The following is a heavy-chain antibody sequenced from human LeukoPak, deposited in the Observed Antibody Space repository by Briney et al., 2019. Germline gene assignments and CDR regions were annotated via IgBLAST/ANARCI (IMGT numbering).Heavy chain of an antibody. V-gene: IGHV3-74*01. CDR3: ARDGNYYDSRGPADY. D-gene: IGHD3-22*01. CDR2: INSDGIST. J-gene: IGHJ4*02. CDR1: RFTFSRYW. Sequence: VGSLRLSCAASRFTFSRYWMHWVRQAPGKGLVWVSRINSDGISTSYADSVKGRFTISRDNAKNTLYLQMNSLRAEDTAVYYCARDGNYYDSRGPADYWGQGTLDRVSS.